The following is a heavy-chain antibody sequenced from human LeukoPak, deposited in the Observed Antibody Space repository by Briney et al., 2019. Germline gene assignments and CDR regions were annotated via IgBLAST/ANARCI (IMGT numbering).Heavy chain of an antibody. V-gene: IGHV1-18*01. CDR3: ARRPILTTVTNLLYHYYYMDV. Sequence: GASVKVSFKASVYTFTSYGISWVRQAPGQGLEWMGWTSAYNGNTNYAQKLQGRVTMTTDTSTSTAYMELRSLRSDDTAVYYCARRPILTTVTNLLYHYYYMDVWGKGTTVTVSS. D-gene: IGHD4-17*01. J-gene: IGHJ6*03. CDR2: TSAYNGNT. CDR1: VYTFTSYG.